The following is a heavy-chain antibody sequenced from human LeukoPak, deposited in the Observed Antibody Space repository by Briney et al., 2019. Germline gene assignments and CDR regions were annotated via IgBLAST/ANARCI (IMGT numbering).Heavy chain of an antibody. CDR2: ISYSGST. CDR3: ARSAHSQDILTGDAFDI. Sequence: SETLSLTCTVSGGSISSSYWSWIRQPPGKGLEWIGYISYSGSTNYNPSLKSRVTISVDTSKNQFSLNLNSVTAADTAVYYCARSAHSQDILTGDAFDIWGQGTMVTVSS. D-gene: IGHD3-9*01. J-gene: IGHJ3*02. V-gene: IGHV4-59*08. CDR1: GGSISSSY.